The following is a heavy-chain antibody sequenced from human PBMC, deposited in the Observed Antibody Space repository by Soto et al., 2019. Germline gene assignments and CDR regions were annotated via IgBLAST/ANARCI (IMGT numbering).Heavy chain of an antibody. D-gene: IGHD6-19*01. CDR3: ARDDQWVAESPGDVFDI. Sequence: QVQLVQSGAEVKKPGASVKVSCKASGYTFTSYGISWVRQAPGQGLEWMGWISGYNGQTSYAEKFQGRVTMSTDTSKSTAYMELRSLRSDDTAVYYCARDDQWVAESPGDVFDIWGQGTKVTVAS. CDR1: GYTFTSYG. J-gene: IGHJ3*02. V-gene: IGHV1-18*01. CDR2: ISGYNGQT.